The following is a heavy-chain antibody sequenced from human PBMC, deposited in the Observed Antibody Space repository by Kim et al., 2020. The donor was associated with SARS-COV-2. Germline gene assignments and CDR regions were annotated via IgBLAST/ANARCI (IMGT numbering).Heavy chain of an antibody. D-gene: IGHD1-1*01. CDR3: ARLYNWNDLVDEYYFDY. Sequence: LKSRVTISVDTSKNRSALKLSSVTAADTAVYYCARLYNWNDLVDEYYFDYWGQGTLVTVSS. J-gene: IGHJ4*02. V-gene: IGHV4-39*01.